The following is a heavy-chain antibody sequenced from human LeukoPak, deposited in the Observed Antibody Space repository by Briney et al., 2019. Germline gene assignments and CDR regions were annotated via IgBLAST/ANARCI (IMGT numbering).Heavy chain of an antibody. D-gene: IGHD2-2*01. V-gene: IGHV1-69*05. Sequence: SVKVSCKASGGTFGSYAISWVRQAPGQGLEWMGGIIPIFGTANYAQKFQGRVTITTDESTSTAYMELSSLRSEDTAVYYCAGVHIVVVPAQFDPWGQGTLATVSS. J-gene: IGHJ5*02. CDR3: AGVHIVVVPAQFDP. CDR2: IIPIFGTA. CDR1: GGTFGSYA.